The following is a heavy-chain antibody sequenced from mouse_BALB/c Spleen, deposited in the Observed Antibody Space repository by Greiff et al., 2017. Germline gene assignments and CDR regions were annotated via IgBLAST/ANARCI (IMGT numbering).Heavy chain of an antibody. CDR3: ARPDGYPFAY. CDR2: ISDGGSYT. V-gene: IGHV5-4*02. J-gene: IGHJ3*01. D-gene: IGHD2-3*01. CDR1: GFTFSDYY. Sequence: EVQVVESGGGLVKPGGSLKLSCAASGFTFSDYYMYWVRQTPEKRLEWVATISDGGSYTYYPDSVKGRFTISRDNAKNNLYLQMSSLKSEDTAMYYCARPDGYPFAYWGQGTLVTVSA.